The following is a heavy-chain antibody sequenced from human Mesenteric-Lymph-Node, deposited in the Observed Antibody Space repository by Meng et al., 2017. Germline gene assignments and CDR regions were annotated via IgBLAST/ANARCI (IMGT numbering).Heavy chain of an antibody. CDR1: VDSVSSNSAA. CDR3: ARSGSSGWIDY. V-gene: IGHV6-1*01. J-gene: IGHJ4*02. CDR2: TYDRSKWYN. D-gene: IGHD6-19*01. Sequence: QAQCQQSDSGPVKPSKTSSLTCAISVDSVSSNSAAWSWIRQSPSRGLEWLGRTYDRSKWYNGYAVSVKSRITINPDTSKNQFSLQLNSVTPEDTAMYYCARSGSSGWIDYWGQGTLVTVSS.